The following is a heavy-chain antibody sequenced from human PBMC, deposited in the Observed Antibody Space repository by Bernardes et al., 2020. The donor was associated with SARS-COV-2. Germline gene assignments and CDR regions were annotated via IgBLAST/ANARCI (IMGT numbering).Heavy chain of an antibody. J-gene: IGHJ4*02. D-gene: IGHD3-3*01. Sequence: SETLSLTCTVSGGSISSSSYFWGWIRQPPGKGLEWIGSMYYSGNTYYNPSLKSRVTISVDTSKNQFSLKLSSVTAADTAVYYCARYSEEWLSGNYYFDYWGQGTLVTVSS. CDR3: ARYSEEWLSGNYYFDY. CDR1: GGSISSSSYF. V-gene: IGHV4-39*01. CDR2: MYYSGNT.